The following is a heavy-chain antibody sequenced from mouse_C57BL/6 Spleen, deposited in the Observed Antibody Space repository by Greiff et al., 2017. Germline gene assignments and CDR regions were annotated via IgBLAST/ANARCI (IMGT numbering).Heavy chain of an antibody. CDR2: IDPSDSDT. CDR1: GYTFTSYW. Sequence: VQLQQPGAELVRPGSSVKLSCKASGYTFTSYWMHWVKQRPRQGLEWIGNIDPSDSDTHYNSKFKDKATLTVDTSSSTAYMQLSSLTSEDTAVYYCARTLYYAMDYWGQGTSVTVSS. CDR3: ARTLYYAMDY. J-gene: IGHJ4*01. V-gene: IGHV1-52*01.